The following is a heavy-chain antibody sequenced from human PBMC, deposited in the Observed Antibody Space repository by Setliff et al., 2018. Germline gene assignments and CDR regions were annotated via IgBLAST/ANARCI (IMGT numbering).Heavy chain of an antibody. V-gene: IGHV4-38-2*01. CDR2: IYHSGST. CDR3: ARQAVAGSDAFDI. J-gene: IGHJ3*02. Sequence: SETLSLTCAVYGGSFSGNYWGWIRQPPGKGLEWIGSIYHSGSTYYNPSLKSRVTISVDTSKNQFSLKLSSVTAADTAMYYCARQAVAGSDAFDIWGQGTMVTVSS. CDR1: GGSFSGNY. D-gene: IGHD6-19*01.